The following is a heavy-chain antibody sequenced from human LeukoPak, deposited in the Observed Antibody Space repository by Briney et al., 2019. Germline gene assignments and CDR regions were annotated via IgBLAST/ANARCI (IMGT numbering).Heavy chain of an antibody. D-gene: IGHD2-21*02. CDR3: ARRALPPAYCGGDCFDAFDI. V-gene: IGHV5-10-1*01. J-gene: IGHJ3*02. CDR1: GYSFTSYW. CDR2: IDPSDTYT. Sequence: GASLKISCKGSGYSFTSYWISWVRQMPGKGVEWMVWIDPSDTYTNYSPSFQGHITISADKSISTAYLQWSSLKASDTAMYYCARRALPPAYCGGDCFDAFDIWGQGTMVTV.